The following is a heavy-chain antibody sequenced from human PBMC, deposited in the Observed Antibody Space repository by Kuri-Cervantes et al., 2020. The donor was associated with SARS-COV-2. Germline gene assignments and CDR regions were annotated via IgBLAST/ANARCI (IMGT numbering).Heavy chain of an antibody. Sequence: ASVKVSCKVSGYTLTELSMHWVRQAPGKGLEWMGGFDPEDGETIYAQKFQGRVTMTEDTSTDTAYMELNSLRAEDTAVYYCVRAPRGYSYGGRLMFDYWGQGTLVTVSS. CDR2: FDPEDGET. CDR1: GYTLTELS. CDR3: VRAPRGYSYGGRLMFDY. D-gene: IGHD5-18*01. J-gene: IGHJ4*02. V-gene: IGHV1-24*01.